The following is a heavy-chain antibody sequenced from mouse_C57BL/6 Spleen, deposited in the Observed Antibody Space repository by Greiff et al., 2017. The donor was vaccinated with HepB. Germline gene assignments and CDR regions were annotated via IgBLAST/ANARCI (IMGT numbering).Heavy chain of an antibody. V-gene: IGHV3-6*01. Sequence: EVQLVESGPGLVKPSQSLSLTCSVTGYSITSGYYWNWIRQFPGNKLEWMGYISYDGSNNYNPSLKNRISITRDTSKNQFFLKLNSVTTEDTATYYCARGGLRRSYYAMDYWGQGTSVTVSS. CDR1: GYSITSGYY. J-gene: IGHJ4*01. CDR2: ISYDGSN. D-gene: IGHD2-4*01. CDR3: ARGGLRRSYYAMDY.